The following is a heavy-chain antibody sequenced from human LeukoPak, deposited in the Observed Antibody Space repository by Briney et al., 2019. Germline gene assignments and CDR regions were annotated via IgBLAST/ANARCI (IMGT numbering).Heavy chain of an antibody. J-gene: IGHJ6*03. CDR1: GFPFSSYN. CDR3: ARDRGYSYAKKSSEYYMDV. CDR2: ISSSSNYI. V-gene: IGHV3-21*01. Sequence: GGSLRLSCATSGFPFSSYNMNWVRQAPGKGLEWVSSISSSSNYIYYADSVKGRFTISRDNAKNSLYLQMNSLRAEDTAVYYCARDRGYSYAKKSSEYYMDVWGKGTTVTISS. D-gene: IGHD5-18*01.